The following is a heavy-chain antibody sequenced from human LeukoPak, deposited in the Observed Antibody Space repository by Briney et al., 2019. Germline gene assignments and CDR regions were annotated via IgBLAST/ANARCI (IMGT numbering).Heavy chain of an antibody. D-gene: IGHD1-26*01. CDR3: ARGPIVGAQTSDY. V-gene: IGHV1-18*04. J-gene: IGHJ4*02. Sequence: ASVKVSCKASGYTFTGYYMHWARQAPGQGLEWMGWISAYNGNTNYAQKLQGRVTMTTDTSTSTAYMELRSLRSDDTAVYYCARGPIVGAQTSDYWGQGTLVTVSS. CDR2: ISAYNGNT. CDR1: GYTFTGYY.